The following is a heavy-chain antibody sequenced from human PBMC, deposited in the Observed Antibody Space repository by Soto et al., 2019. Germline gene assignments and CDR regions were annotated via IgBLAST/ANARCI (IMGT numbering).Heavy chain of an antibody. J-gene: IGHJ5*02. Sequence: ASVKVSCKASGGTFSSYTISWVRQAPGQGLEWMGRIIPILGIANYAQKFQGRVTITADKSTSTAYMELSSLRSEDTAVYYCARDQRPYYGDYWFDPWGQGTLVTVSS. V-gene: IGHV1-69*04. CDR3: ARDQRPYYGDYWFDP. CDR2: IIPILGIA. CDR1: GGTFSSYT. D-gene: IGHD4-17*01.